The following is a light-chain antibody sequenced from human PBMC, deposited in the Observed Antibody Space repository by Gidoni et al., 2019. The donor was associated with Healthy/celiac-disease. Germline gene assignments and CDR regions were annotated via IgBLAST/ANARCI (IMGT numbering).Light chain of an antibody. CDR1: QSVSSY. J-gene: IGKJ4*01. CDR3: QQRSNWPPLT. Sequence: ELVLTQSPATLSLSPGDRATLSCRASQSVSSYLAWYQQKPGQAPRLLSYDASNRATGIPARFSGSGSGTDFTLTISSLEPEDFAVYYCQQRSNWPPLTFGGGTKVEIK. CDR2: DAS. V-gene: IGKV3-11*01.